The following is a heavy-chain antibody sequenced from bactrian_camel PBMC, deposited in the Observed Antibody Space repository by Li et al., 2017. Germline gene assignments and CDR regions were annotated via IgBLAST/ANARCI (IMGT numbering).Heavy chain of an antibody. CDR3: AKGLYGGSPGY. CDR2: FYGTFI. CDR1: QFTFSSYY. J-gene: IGHJ6*01. D-gene: IGHD6*01. V-gene: IGHV3-2*01. Sequence: QVQLVESGGGLVQPGGSLRLSCAASQFTFSSYYMSWVRQAPGKGLEWVSVFYGTFIYYSDSVKGRFTISRDNAKNTVYLQMNSLKTEDTAMYYCAKGLYGGSPGYWGQGTQVTVS.